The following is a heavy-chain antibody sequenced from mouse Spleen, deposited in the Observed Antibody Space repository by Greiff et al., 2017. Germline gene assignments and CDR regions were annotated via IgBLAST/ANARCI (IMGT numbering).Heavy chain of an antibody. Sequence: DVKLVESGGGLVKPGGSLKLSCAASGFTFSSYAMSWVRQTPEKRLEWVATISSGGSYTYYPDSVKGRFTISRDNAKNTLYLQMSSLRSEDTAMYYCARHKTGTAFDYWGQGTTLTVSS. J-gene: IGHJ2*01. V-gene: IGHV5-9-3*01. CDR3: ARHKTGTAFDY. CDR2: ISSGGSYT. CDR1: GFTFSSYA. D-gene: IGHD4-1*01.